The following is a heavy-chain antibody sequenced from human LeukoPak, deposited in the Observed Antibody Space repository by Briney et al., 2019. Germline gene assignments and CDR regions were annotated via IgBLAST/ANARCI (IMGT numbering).Heavy chain of an antibody. J-gene: IGHJ4*02. V-gene: IGHV4-59*01. CDR1: GGSISSYY. CDR2: VYYSGST. CDR3: ARGRAPGY. Sequence: PSETLSLTCIVSGGSISSYYWSWIRQPPGKGLEWTGYVYYSGSTSYNPSLKSRVTISLDTSKNQFSLRLSSVTAADTALYYCARGRAPGYWGQGTLVTVSS.